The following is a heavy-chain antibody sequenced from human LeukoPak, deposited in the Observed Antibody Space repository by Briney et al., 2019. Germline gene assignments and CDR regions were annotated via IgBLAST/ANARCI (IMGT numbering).Heavy chain of an antibody. CDR3: ARATHTISGAFDI. V-gene: IGHV1-69*13. J-gene: IGHJ3*02. D-gene: IGHD3-10*01. Sequence: ASVKVSCKASGGSFSSYVISWVRQAPGQGLEWMGGIIPIFGTANYAQKFKGRVTITADESTSTAYMELSSLRSEDTAVYYCARATHTISGAFDIWGQGTMVTVSS. CDR2: IIPIFGTA. CDR1: GGSFSSYV.